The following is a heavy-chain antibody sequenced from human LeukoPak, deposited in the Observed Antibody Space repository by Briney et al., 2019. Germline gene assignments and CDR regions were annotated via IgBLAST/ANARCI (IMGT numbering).Heavy chain of an antibody. J-gene: IGHJ4*02. V-gene: IGHV3-23*01. CDR3: AKESPQFDY. CDR1: GFTFSSYA. CDR2: ISGSGGTT. Sequence: GGSLRLSCAASGFTFSSYAMSWVRQAPVKGLEWVSTISGSGGTTYHADPVKGRFTISRDNSKNTLYLQMNSLRVEDTAVYYCAKESPQFDYWGQGTLVTVSS.